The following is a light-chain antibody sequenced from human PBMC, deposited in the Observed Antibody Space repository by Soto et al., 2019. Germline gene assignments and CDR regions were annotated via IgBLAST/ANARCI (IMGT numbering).Light chain of an antibody. CDR3: QQYGSSPRT. Sequence: IVLTQSPVTLSLSPGEGAALSCRASQSVTGTNLAWYQQRAGQAPRLLIYDAVRRATGIPDRFSGSGSGADFTLTISRLEPEDFAVYYCQQYGSSPRTFGQGTKVDIK. J-gene: IGKJ1*01. CDR1: QSVTGTN. CDR2: DAV. V-gene: IGKV3-20*01.